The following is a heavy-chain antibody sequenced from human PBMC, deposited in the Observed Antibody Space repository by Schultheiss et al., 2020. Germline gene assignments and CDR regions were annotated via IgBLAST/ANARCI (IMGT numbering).Heavy chain of an antibody. J-gene: IGHJ4*02. V-gene: IGHV3-21*01. D-gene: IGHD6-13*01. CDR3: ARGKSAAGTDY. CDR2: ISSSSSYI. Sequence: GESLKISCAASGFTFSSYAMSWVRQAPGKGLEWVSSISSSSSYIYYADSVKGRFTISRDNAKNSLYLQMNSLRAEDTAVYYCARGKSAAGTDYWGQGTLVTVSS. CDR1: GFTFSSYA.